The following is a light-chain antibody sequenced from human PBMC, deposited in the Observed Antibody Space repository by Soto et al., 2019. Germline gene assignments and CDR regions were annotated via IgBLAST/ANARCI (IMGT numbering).Light chain of an antibody. CDR1: SSNIGTYS. V-gene: IGLV1-44*01. J-gene: IGLJ2*01. Sequence: GSSSNIGTYSVNWYQQLPGAAPKLLIYTNNQRPSGVPDRFSGSKSGTSASLAISGLQSGDEANYYCAAWDDSLNGVVFGGGTQLTVL. CDR3: AAWDDSLNGVV. CDR2: TNN.